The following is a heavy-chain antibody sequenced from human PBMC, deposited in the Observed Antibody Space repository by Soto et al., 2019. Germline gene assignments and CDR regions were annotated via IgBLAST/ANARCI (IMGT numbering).Heavy chain of an antibody. CDR3: ARASRIAAQDAFDI. V-gene: IGHV3-53*04. D-gene: IGHD6-25*01. Sequence: GGSLRLSCAASGFTVSSNYMSWVRQAPGKGLEWVSVIYSGGSTYYADSVKGRFTISRHNSKNTMYLQMNSLRAEDTDVYYCARASRIAAQDAFDIWGQGTMVTVSS. J-gene: IGHJ3*02. CDR2: IYSGGST. CDR1: GFTVSSNY.